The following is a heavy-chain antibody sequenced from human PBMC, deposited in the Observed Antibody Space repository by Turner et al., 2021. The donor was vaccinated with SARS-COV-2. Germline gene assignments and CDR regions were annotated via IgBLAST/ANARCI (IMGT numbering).Heavy chain of an antibody. Sequence: QAQLVVSGGGVVQPARSLRLSCAASGFTFNIFAIHWVRQAPGKGLGWVAVIAYDGINKYYADSVKGRFTISRDNSKNTLYLQMNSLRPEDTAVYYCARAQRGSYYYGMDVWGQGTTVTVSS. CDR2: IAYDGINK. CDR1: GFTFNIFA. V-gene: IGHV3-30*04. CDR3: ARAQRGSYYYGMDV. D-gene: IGHD2-2*01. J-gene: IGHJ6*02.